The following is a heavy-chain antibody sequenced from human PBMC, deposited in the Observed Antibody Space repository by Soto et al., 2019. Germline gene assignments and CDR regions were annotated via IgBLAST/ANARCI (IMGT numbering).Heavy chain of an antibody. J-gene: IGHJ4*02. Sequence: EVQLLESGGGLVQPGGSLRLSCAASGFTFSSYAMSWVRQAPGKGLVWVSAISGSGGSTYYADSVKGRFTISRDNSKNTLYLQMNSLRAEDTAVYYCAKVGLGGNGGDHFDYWGQGTLVTVSS. D-gene: IGHD2-15*01. CDR2: ISGSGGST. CDR1: GFTFSSYA. V-gene: IGHV3-23*01. CDR3: AKVGLGGNGGDHFDY.